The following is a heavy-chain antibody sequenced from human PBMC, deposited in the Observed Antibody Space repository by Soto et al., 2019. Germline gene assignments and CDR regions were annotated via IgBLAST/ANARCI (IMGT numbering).Heavy chain of an antibody. V-gene: IGHV4-31*03. Sequence: PSETLSLTCTVSGGSISSGGYYWSWIRQHPGKGLEWIGYIYYSRSTYYNPSLKSRVTISVDTSKNQFSLKLSSVTAADTAVYYCARYSSSVYYFDYWGQGTLVTVSS. CDR1: GGSISSGGYY. J-gene: IGHJ4*02. CDR3: ARYSSSVYYFDY. CDR2: IYYSRST. D-gene: IGHD6-6*01.